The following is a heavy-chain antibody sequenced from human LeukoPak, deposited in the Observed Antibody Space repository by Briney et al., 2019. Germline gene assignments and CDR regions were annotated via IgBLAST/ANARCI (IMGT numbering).Heavy chain of an antibody. CDR2: IYYSGST. J-gene: IGHJ4*02. V-gene: IGHV4-39*07. Sequence: PSETLSLTCTVSGGSISSSSYYWGWIRQPPGKGLEWIGSIYYSGSTYYNPSLKSRVTISVDTSKNQFSLKLSSVTAADTAVYYCARVRWWASPDFDYWGQGTLVTVSS. CDR1: GGSISSSSYY. D-gene: IGHD2-15*01. CDR3: ARVRWWASPDFDY.